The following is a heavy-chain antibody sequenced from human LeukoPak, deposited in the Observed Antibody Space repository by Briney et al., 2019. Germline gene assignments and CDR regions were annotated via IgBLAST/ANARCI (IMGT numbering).Heavy chain of an antibody. D-gene: IGHD4-17*01. Sequence: ASVKVSCKASGYTFTSYGISWVRQAPAPGLEWMGWISADNANTNYAPKPHRRVTMTTETSTSTAYMELRSLRSDDTAVYYCARVVDYGDYYNDDWGQGSLVTVSS. V-gene: IGHV1-18*01. CDR2: ISADNANT. CDR3: ARVVDYGDYYNDD. J-gene: IGHJ4*02. CDR1: GYTFTSYG.